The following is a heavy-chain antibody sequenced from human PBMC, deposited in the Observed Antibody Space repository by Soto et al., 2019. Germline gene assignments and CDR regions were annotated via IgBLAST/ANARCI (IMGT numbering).Heavy chain of an antibody. CDR2: ISYDGSNK. J-gene: IGHJ6*02. CDR3: AKDRWNSSSWPDYYYYYGMDV. Sequence: GFLILSCPDSGFNVNSLGLRCVRDAPDKGLEWVAVISYDGSNKYYADSVKGRFTISRDNSKNTLYLQMNSLRAEDTAVYYCAKDRWNSSSWPDYYYYYGMDVWGQGTTVTVSS. D-gene: IGHD6-13*01. CDR1: GFNVNSLG. V-gene: IGHV3-30*18.